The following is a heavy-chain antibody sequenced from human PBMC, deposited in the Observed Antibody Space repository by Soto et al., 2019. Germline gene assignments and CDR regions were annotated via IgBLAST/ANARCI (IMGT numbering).Heavy chain of an antibody. CDR3: ARSSRKESWFDP. Sequence: SETLSLTCTVSGGAVSNFYLNWIRQPAGKGLEWIGRIYSSGGTNYNPSLRSRVTMSVDTSKNQFSLKLNSVPVADTAVYYCARSSRKESWFDPWGQGTLVTVSS. V-gene: IGHV4-4*07. J-gene: IGHJ5*02. D-gene: IGHD2-15*01. CDR2: IYSSGGT. CDR1: GGAVSNFY.